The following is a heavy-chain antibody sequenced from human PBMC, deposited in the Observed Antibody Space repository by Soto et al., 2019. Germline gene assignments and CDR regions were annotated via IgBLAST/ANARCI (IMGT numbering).Heavy chain of an antibody. CDR3: ARVPYDFFRFDP. D-gene: IGHD3-3*01. CDR2: ISAYNGNT. J-gene: IGHJ5*02. CDR1: GYTFTSYG. V-gene: IGHV1-18*01. Sequence: ASVKVSCKASGYTFTSYGISWVRQAPGQGLEWMGWISAYNGNTNYAQKLQGRVTMTTDTSTSTAYMKLRSLRSDDTAVYYCARVPYDFFRFDPWGQGTLVTVSS.